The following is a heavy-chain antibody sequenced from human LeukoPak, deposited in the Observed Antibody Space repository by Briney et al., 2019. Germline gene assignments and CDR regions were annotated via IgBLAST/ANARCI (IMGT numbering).Heavy chain of an antibody. CDR1: GYTFTSHW. Sequence: GESLKISCKASGYTFTSHWIGWVRQMPGKGLEWMGIIYPGDSDTRYSPSFQGQVTISADMSISTAYLQWSSLKASDTAMYYCARARDSSSSYYFDYWGQGTLVTVSS. J-gene: IGHJ4*02. D-gene: IGHD3-22*01. CDR3: ARARDSSSSYYFDY. CDR2: IYPGDSDT. V-gene: IGHV5-51*01.